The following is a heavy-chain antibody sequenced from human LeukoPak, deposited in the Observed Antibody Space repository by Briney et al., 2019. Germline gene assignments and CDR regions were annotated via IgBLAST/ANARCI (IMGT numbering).Heavy chain of an antibody. CDR3: VRDFNWAFDS. Sequence: TGGSLRLSCAASGFTFSSYAMSWVRQAPEKGLEWVATISGSGGGTYYADSVRGRFTIARDSAKNSLNLQMSSLRDEDTAVYYCVRDFNWAFDSWGQGALVTVSS. J-gene: IGHJ4*02. CDR2: ISGSGGGT. D-gene: IGHD3-16*01. CDR1: GFTFSSYA. V-gene: IGHV3-23*01.